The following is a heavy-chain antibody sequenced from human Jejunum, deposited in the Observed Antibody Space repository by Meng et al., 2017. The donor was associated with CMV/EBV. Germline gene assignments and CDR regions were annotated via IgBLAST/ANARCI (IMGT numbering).Heavy chain of an antibody. J-gene: IGHJ4*02. D-gene: IGHD3-22*01. V-gene: IGHV4-4*07. CDR3: ARSGYYYDTTGYSPFDY. CDR1: GGSLTNYY. CDR2: IYTNGRA. Sequence: QGRLQESGQVLVKPSETLSLTCSVSGGSLTNYYWNWIRQTAGKGLEWIGRIYTNGRAIYHPSLVSRVTISEDTSKNQFSLRLTSVTAADTAVYYCARSGYYYDTTGYSPFDYWGQGALVTVSS.